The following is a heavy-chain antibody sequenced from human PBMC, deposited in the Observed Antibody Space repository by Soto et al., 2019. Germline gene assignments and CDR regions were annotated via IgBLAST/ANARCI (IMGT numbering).Heavy chain of an antibody. CDR3: ARAESGYSSGWYAYYYYGMDV. CDR2: IYYSGST. V-gene: IGHV4-59*01. Sequence: KASETLSLTCTVSGGSISSYYWSWIRQPPGKGLEWIGYIYYSGSTNYNPSLKSRVTISVDTSKNQFSLKLSSVTAADTAVYYCARAESGYSSGWYAYYYYGMDVWGQGTTVTVSS. CDR1: GGSISSYY. D-gene: IGHD6-19*01. J-gene: IGHJ6*02.